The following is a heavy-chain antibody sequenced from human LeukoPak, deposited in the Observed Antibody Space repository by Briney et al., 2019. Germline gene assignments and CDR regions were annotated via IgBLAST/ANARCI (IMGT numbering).Heavy chain of an antibody. J-gene: IGHJ4*02. CDR1: GFTFNNYA. Sequence: PGGSERLSCAASGFTFNNYAIHWVRQAPGKGLEWVAIISFDGGNKYYADSVKGRFTISRDNSKNTLYLQMNSLRAEDTAVYYCARDGIVGSPLFKFDYWGQGTLVTVSS. D-gene: IGHD1-26*01. CDR3: ARDGIVGSPLFKFDY. V-gene: IGHV3-30-3*01. CDR2: ISFDGGNK.